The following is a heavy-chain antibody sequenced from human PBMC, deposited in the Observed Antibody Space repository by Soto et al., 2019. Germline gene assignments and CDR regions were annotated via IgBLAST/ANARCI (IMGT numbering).Heavy chain of an antibody. V-gene: IGHV4-31*03. CDR3: ARDVTVLAY. Sequence: QVQRQVTGPGLVKPSQTLSLTCTVSGGSISSGGYYWSWIRQHPGKGLEWIGYIYYSGSNYYNPSGTSRVTTSAGTSKDRFPLKLRSVTAADTAVYCCARDVTVLAYWGKGTLLTVSS. CDR1: GGSISSGGYY. J-gene: IGHJ4*02. D-gene: IGHD4-17*01. CDR2: IYYSGSN.